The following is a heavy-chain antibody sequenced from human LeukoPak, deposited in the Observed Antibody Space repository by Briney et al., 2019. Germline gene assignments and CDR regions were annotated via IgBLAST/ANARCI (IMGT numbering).Heavy chain of an antibody. CDR1: GFTFSSYA. V-gene: IGHV3-23*01. CDR3: AKFGVYYDSSGYFDY. J-gene: IGHJ4*02. Sequence: GGSLRLSWAASGFTFSSYAMSWVRPAPGGGLEWVAVIIGGGGSTYYEDSVKGRFTISRDNSKNTLYLQMNSLRAEDTAVYYCAKFGVYYDSSGYFDYWGQGTLVTVSS. CDR2: IIGGGGST. D-gene: IGHD3-22*01.